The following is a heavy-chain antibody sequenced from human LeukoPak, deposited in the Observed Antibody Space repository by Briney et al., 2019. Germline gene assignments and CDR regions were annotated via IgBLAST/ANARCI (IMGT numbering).Heavy chain of an antibody. J-gene: IGHJ4*02. CDR3: ARVSRGYY. CDR2: IYSGGST. V-gene: IGHV3-53*01. CDR1: GFTFDDYG. Sequence: PGGSLRLSCAASGFTFDDYGMSWVRQAPGKGLEWVSLIYSGGSTYYADSVKGRFTISRDSSTNTLYLQMNSLRAEDTAVYYCARVSRGYYWGQGTLVTVSS. D-gene: IGHD3-10*01.